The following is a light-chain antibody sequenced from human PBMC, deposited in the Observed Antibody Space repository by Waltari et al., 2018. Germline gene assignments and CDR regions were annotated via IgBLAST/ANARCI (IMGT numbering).Light chain of an antibody. J-gene: IGKJ1*01. Sequence: DIVMIQSPDSLAVSLGERATINCKSSQSIFYTSSNKDYLAWYQQKSGQPPKLLITWASTRESGVPDRFRCSGSGTDFTLTISSLQAEDVAVYYCQQYYSSPPWTFGQGTKVEIK. CDR1: QSIFYTSSNKDY. CDR3: QQYYSSPPWT. CDR2: WAS. V-gene: IGKV4-1*01.